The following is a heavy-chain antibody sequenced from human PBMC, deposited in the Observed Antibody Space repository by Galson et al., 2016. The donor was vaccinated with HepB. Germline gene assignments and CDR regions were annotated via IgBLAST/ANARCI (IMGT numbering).Heavy chain of an antibody. J-gene: IGHJ4*02. D-gene: IGHD2-15*01. CDR1: GYIFTSYY. V-gene: IGHV1-46*01. CDR2: LNPSDGGT. Sequence: SVKVSCKASGYIFTSYYIHWVRQAPGQGLEWMGILNPSDGGTVYAQKFQGRVTMTRDRSTTTAYMELSSLTSEDTAVYFCAREGCSGASCNSGIDYWGQGTLVTVSS. CDR3: AREGCSGASCNSGIDY.